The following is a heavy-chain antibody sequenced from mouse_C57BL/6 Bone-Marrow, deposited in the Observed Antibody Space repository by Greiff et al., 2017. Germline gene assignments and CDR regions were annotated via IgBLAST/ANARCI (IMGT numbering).Heavy chain of an antibody. J-gene: IGHJ1*01. V-gene: IGHV7-1*02. CDR3: ARANWDWYFDV. Sequence: EVMLVESGGGLVQPGGSLRLSCATSGFTFSDFYMEWVRQPPGKRLEWIAASRNKANDYTTEYSASVKGRFTVSRDTAQSILYLQMDALRAEDTAICCCARANWDWYFDVWGAGTTVTVSS. CDR2: SRNKANDYTT. CDR1: GFTFSDFY. D-gene: IGHD4-1*01.